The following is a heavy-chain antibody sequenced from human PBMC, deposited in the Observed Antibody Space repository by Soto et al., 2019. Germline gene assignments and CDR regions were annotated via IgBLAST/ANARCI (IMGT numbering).Heavy chain of an antibody. Sequence: EVQLVESGGGLVQSGGSRRLSCTASGFSVSDHFMDWVRQTPGKGLEGLGQITNRATGDTTFYAASVKGRFTVSKDESRNSLYLQMNSLKTEDTAVYYCASSITQMLTDWGQGTLVAVAS. CDR1: GFSVSDHF. D-gene: IGHD1-20*01. CDR3: ASSITQMLTD. J-gene: IGHJ4*02. CDR2: ITNRATGDTT. V-gene: IGHV3-72*01.